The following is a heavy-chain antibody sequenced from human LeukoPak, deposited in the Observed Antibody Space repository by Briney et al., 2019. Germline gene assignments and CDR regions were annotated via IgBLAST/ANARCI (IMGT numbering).Heavy chain of an antibody. CDR1: GFTFSSYA. D-gene: IGHD3-3*01. CDR3: AKAVTYYDFWSGFGY. V-gene: IGHV3-23*01. CDR2: ISGSGGST. Sequence: GGSLRLSCAASGFTFSSYAMSWVRQAPGKGLEWVSAISGSGGSTYYADSVKGRFTISRDNSKNTLYLQMNSLRAEDTAVYYCAKAVTYYDFWSGFGYWGQGTLVTVSS. J-gene: IGHJ4*02.